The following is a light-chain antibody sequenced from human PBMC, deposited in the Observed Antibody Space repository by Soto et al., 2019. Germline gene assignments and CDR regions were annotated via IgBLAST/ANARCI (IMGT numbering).Light chain of an antibody. CDR1: QSISSY. J-gene: IGKJ5*01. CDR2: AAS. Sequence: IPMTQSSSSLSASVGDSVALTCRASQSISSYLNWYQQKPGKAPKLLIYAASSLQSGVPSRYSGRGSGTDFTLTISSLQPEDYATYYCQQSYSTPITFGQGTRLEIK. V-gene: IGKV1-39*01. CDR3: QQSYSTPIT.